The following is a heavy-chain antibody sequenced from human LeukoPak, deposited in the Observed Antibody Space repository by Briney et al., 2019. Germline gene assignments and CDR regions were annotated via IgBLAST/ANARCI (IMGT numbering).Heavy chain of an antibody. Sequence: SETLSLTCGVSGGSVSSTNWWPWVRQPPGEGLEWIGEVHLDGRTNYNPSLKSRLIMSVDLPENHISLKLTSVTAADTAVYYCAREGGFYRPLDYSGQGTLVTVSS. V-gene: IGHV4-4*02. CDR1: GGSVSSTNW. CDR2: VHLDGRT. CDR3: AREGGFYRPLDY. J-gene: IGHJ4*02. D-gene: IGHD3-3*01.